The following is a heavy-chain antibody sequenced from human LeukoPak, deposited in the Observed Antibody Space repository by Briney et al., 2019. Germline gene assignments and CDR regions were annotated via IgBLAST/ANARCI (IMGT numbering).Heavy chain of an antibody. CDR2: IIPIFGTA. D-gene: IGHD3-16*02. CDR3: ARDHGLRLGELSVFDY. CDR1: GGTFSSYA. Sequence: GASVKVSCKASGGTFSSYAISWVRQAPGQGLEWMGGIIPIFGTANYAQKFQGRVTITADKSTSTAYMELSSLRSEDTAVYYCARDHGLRLGELSVFDYWGQGTLVTVSS. J-gene: IGHJ4*02. V-gene: IGHV1-69*06.